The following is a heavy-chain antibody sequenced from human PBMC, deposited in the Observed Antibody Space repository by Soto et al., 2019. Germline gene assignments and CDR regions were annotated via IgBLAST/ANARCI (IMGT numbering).Heavy chain of an antibody. V-gene: IGHV3-53*01. CDR1: GFTVSSNY. CDR2: IYSGGST. Sequence: GGSLRLSCAASGFTVSSNYMSWVRQAPGKGLEWVSVIYSGGSTYYADSVEGRFTISRDNSKNTLYLQMNSLRAEDTAVYYCARLSRDYGDYSEDDRGYYYGMDAWGQGTTVTVSS. J-gene: IGHJ6*02. CDR3: ARLSRDYGDYSEDDRGYYYGMDA. D-gene: IGHD4-17*01.